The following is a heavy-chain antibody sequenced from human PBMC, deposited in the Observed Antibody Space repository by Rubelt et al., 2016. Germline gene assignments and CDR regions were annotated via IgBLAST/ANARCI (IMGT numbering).Heavy chain of an antibody. J-gene: IGHJ6*02. V-gene: IGHV1-8*01. CDR1: GGTFSSFA. D-gene: IGHD4-11*01. Sequence: QVQLVQSGAEMKKPGSSVKVSCKVSGGTFSSFAINWVRQATGQGLEWMGWMNPNSGNTGYAQKFQGRGTRTRNTSISTAYMELCSLRSEDTAVYYVARIPTLQTDVWGQGTTVTVSS. CDR2: MNPNSGNT. CDR3: ARIPTLQTDV.